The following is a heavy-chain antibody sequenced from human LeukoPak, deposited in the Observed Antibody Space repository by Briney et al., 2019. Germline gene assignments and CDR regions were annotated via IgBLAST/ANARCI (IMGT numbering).Heavy chain of an antibody. Sequence: SGGSLRLXCAPSGFTFSIYSMKWVRRAPGKGREWVSSMMISSSYIYYASSATGRFATSRDNAKNSLYRQMNRLSAEDTAVYYCARGDGGGNYHDAFDIWGQGTMVTVSS. CDR3: ARGDGGGNYHDAFDI. D-gene: IGHD4-23*01. CDR2: MMISSSYI. CDR1: GFTFSIYS. J-gene: IGHJ3*02. V-gene: IGHV3-21*01.